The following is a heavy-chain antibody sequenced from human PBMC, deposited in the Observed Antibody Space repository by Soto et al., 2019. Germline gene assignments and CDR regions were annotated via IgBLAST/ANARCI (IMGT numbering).Heavy chain of an antibody. V-gene: IGHV3-11*01. D-gene: IGHD3-10*01. CDR1: GLSFSDYD. Sequence: PGGTLRLSCAASGLSFSDYDMSWIRQAPGKGLEWLGYISASGTTISIADSVKGRFTISRDNAKNSLYLHMNSLRVDDAAVYYCARPTWRECPAYFDYWGRGTLVTVSS. CDR3: ARPTWRECPAYFDY. CDR2: ISASGTTI. J-gene: IGHJ4*02.